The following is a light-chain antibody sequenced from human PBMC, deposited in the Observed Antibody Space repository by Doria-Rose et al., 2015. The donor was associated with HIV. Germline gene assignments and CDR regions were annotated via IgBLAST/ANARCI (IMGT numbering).Light chain of an antibody. Sequence: TQSPGTLSLSPGERATLSCRASQSVSATYLAWYQQRPGQSPRLLIYGASSRATDIPDRFSGSGSGTDFTLTSSRLEPEDFAVYYCHQYASSRTFGQGTKVEIK. CDR3: HQYASSRT. V-gene: IGKV3-20*01. J-gene: IGKJ1*01. CDR2: GAS. CDR1: QSVSATY.